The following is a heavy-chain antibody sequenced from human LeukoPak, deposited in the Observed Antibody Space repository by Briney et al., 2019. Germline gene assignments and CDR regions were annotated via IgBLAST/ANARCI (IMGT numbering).Heavy chain of an antibody. J-gene: IGHJ4*02. V-gene: IGHV1-18*01. D-gene: IGHD6-19*01. CDR2: ISGYNGNT. Sequence: ASVKVSCKASGYTFISYGISWVRQAPGQGLEWMGWISGYNGNTNYAQNLQGRVTMTTDTSTSTAYMELRSLRSDDTAVYYCAASGWSKPYYFDSWGQGTLVTVSS. CDR1: GYTFISYG. CDR3: AASGWSKPYYFDS.